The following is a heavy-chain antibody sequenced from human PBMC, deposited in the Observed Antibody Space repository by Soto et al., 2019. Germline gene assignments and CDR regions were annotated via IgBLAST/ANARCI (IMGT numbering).Heavy chain of an antibody. J-gene: IGHJ6*02. CDR2: IYYSGST. CDR1: GGSLSNNY. D-gene: IGHD3-10*01. Sequence: SETLSLTCTVSGGSLSNNYWCWIRQPPGKGLEWIGYIYYSGSTYYNPSLKSRVTISVDTSKNQFSLKLSSVTAADTAVYYCAGQPTAGSYYDLGSYYYYYAMDVWGQGTTVTVSS. V-gene: IGHV4-59*06. CDR3: AGQPTAGSYYDLGSYYYYYAMDV.